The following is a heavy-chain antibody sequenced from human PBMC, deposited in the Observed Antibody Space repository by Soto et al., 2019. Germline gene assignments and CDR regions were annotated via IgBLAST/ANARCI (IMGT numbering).Heavy chain of an antibody. CDR1: GYSFTIYW. Sequence: PGESLKISCKGSGYSFTIYWISWVRQMPGKGLEWMGRIDPSDSYTNYSPSFQGHVTISADKSISTAYLQWSSLKASDTAMYYCARGPLGDYDFDYWGQGTLVTVSS. J-gene: IGHJ4*02. D-gene: IGHD4-17*01. CDR3: ARGPLGDYDFDY. CDR2: IDPSDSYT. V-gene: IGHV5-10-1*01.